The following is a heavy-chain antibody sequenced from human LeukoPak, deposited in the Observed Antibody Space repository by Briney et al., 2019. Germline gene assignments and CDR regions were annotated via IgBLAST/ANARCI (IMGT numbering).Heavy chain of an antibody. CDR3: AKHGYCSGISCFFDF. Sequence: GGSLRLSCAASGFTFSSYAMSWVRQAPGKGLEWVSVISVIGPYTFYTDSVKGRFTISRDSSKNTLYLQMNSLRAEDTALYYCAKHGYCSGISCFFDFWGQGTLVTVSS. V-gene: IGHV3-23*01. J-gene: IGHJ4*02. CDR1: GFTFSSYA. D-gene: IGHD2-2*03. CDR2: ISVIGPYT.